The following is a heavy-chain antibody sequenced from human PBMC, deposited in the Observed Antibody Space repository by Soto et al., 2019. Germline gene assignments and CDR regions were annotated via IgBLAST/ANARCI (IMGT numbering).Heavy chain of an antibody. CDR3: ASRWGMVFDY. V-gene: IGHV4-59*12. CDR1: GGSIRSYY. D-gene: IGHD2-8*01. J-gene: IGHJ4*02. Sequence: QVQLQESGPGLVKPSETLSLTCTVSGGSIRSYYWSWIRQPPGKGLEWIGYIYYSGSTNYNPSLMSRVTISVDTSKNRFSLKLSSVAAADTAVYYCASRWGMVFDYWGQGTLGTVSS. CDR2: IYYSGST.